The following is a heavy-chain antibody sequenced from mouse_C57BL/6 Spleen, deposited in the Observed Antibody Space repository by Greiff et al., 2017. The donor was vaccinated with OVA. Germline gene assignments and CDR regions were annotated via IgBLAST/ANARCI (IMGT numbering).Heavy chain of an antibody. CDR2: IRNKANNHAT. V-gene: IGHV6-6*01. Sequence: EVMLVESGGGLVQPGGSMKLSCAASGFTFSDAWMDWVRQSPEKGLEWVAEIRNKANNHATYYAESVKGRFTISRDDSKSSVYLQMNSLRAEDTGIYYCTSPITTVPYWYFDVWGTGTTVTVSS. D-gene: IGHD1-1*01. CDR1: GFTFSDAW. J-gene: IGHJ1*03. CDR3: TSPITTVPYWYFDV.